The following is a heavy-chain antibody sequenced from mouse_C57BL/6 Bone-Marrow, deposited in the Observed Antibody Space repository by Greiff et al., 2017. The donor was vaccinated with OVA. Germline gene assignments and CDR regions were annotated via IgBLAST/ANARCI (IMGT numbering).Heavy chain of an antibody. J-gene: IGHJ2*01. CDR3: ARGRWLLQDY. D-gene: IGHD2-3*01. CDR2: IYPGDGDT. Sequence: QVQLQQSGPELVKPGASVKISCKASGYAFSSSWMNWVKQRPGKGLEWIGRIYPGDGDTNYNGKFKGKATLTADKSSSTAYMQLSSLTSEDSAVYFCARGRWLLQDYWGQGTTLTVSS. CDR1: GYAFSSSW. V-gene: IGHV1-82*01.